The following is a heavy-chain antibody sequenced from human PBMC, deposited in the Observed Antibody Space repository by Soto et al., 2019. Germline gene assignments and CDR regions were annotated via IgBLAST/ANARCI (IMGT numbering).Heavy chain of an antibody. CDR2: INPSGGST. Sequence: SVKVSRKASGYTFTRYYMHLLRQAPGQGLEWMGIINPSGGSTSYAQKFQGRVTMTRDTSTSTVYMELSSLTSEVTAVYYCALLPLYYSDSSGYYNPTANDYWGQGTLVTVS. CDR1: GYTFTRYY. J-gene: IGHJ4*02. D-gene: IGHD3-22*01. V-gene: IGHV1-46*01. CDR3: ALLPLYYSDSSGYYNPTANDY.